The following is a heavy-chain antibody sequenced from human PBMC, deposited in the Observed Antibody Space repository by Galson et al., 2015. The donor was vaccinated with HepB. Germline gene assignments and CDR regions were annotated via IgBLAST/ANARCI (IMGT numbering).Heavy chain of an antibody. CDR3: ARANGCSSTSCYTPNYYYYYCYMDV. Sequence: SLRLSCAASGFTFSSYGMHWVRQAPGKGLEWVAVIWYDGSNKYYADSVKGRFTISRDNSKNTLYLQMNSLRAEDTAVYYCARANGCSSTSCYTPNYYYYYCYMDVWGKGTTVTVSS. V-gene: IGHV3-33*01. CDR1: GFTFSSYG. J-gene: IGHJ6*03. CDR2: IWYDGSNK. D-gene: IGHD2-2*02.